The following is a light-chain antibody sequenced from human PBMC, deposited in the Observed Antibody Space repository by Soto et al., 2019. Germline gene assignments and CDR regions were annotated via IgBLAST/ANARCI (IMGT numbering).Light chain of an antibody. J-gene: IGLJ3*02. CDR1: SSDVGGYNY. V-gene: IGLV2-8*01. Sequence: QSVLTQPPSASGSPGQSVTISCTGTSSDVGGYNYVSWYQQHPGKAPKLMIYEVTKRPSGVPDRFSGSKSGNTASLTVSGLQADDESDYYCSSYAGSKTLVFGGGTKLTAL. CDR3: SSYAGSKTLV. CDR2: EVT.